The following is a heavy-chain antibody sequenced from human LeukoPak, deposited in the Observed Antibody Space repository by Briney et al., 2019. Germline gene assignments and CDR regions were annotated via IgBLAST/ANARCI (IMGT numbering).Heavy chain of an antibody. CDR3: ARDGAIVAGMAQH. Sequence: GGSLRLSCAASGFTVSQSYMSWVRQAPGKGLEWVSIIYAGGNTYYADSVKGRFTISRDTSNNTAYLEMNSLRVEDTAIYYCARDGAIVAGMAQHWGQGALVTVSS. V-gene: IGHV3-53*01. J-gene: IGHJ1*01. D-gene: IGHD5-12*01. CDR2: IYAGGNT. CDR1: GFTVSQSY.